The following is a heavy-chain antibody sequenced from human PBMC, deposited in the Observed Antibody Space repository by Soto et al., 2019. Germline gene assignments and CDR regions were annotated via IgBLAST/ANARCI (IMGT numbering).Heavy chain of an antibody. V-gene: IGHV1-3*01. Sequence: GASVKVSCKASGYTFTSYAMHWVRQAPGQRLEWMGWINAGNGNTKYSQKFQGRVTITRDTSASTAYMELSSLRSEDTAVYYCARARMGMVYAIFDYYYMDVWGKGTTVTVSS. D-gene: IGHD2-8*01. J-gene: IGHJ6*03. CDR2: INAGNGNT. CDR3: ARARMGMVYAIFDYYYMDV. CDR1: GYTFTSYA.